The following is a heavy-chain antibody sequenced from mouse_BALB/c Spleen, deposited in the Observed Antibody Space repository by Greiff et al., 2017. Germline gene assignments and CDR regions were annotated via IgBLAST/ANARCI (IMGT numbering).Heavy chain of an antibody. Sequence: QVQLKESGAELARPGASVKLSCKASGYTFTSYWMQWVKQRPGQGLEWIGAIYPGDGDTRYTQKFKGKATLTADKSSSTAYMQLSSLASEDSAVYYCARSWEGPMDYWGQGTSVTVSS. V-gene: IGHV1-87*01. CDR2: IYPGDGDT. D-gene: IGHD4-1*01. J-gene: IGHJ4*01. CDR1: GYTFTSYW. CDR3: ARSWEGPMDY.